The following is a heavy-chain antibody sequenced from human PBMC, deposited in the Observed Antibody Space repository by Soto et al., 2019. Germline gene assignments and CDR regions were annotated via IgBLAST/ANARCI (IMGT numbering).Heavy chain of an antibody. CDR2: ISGSGGST. CDR1: GFTFSSYA. CDR3: AKDRSAATIFGVVPAWFDP. V-gene: IGHV3-23*01. D-gene: IGHD3-3*01. Sequence: EVQLLESGGGLVQPGGSLRLSCAASGFTFSSYAMSWVRQAPGEGLEWVSAISGSGGSTYYADSVKGRFTISRDNSKNPLYLEMNSLRAEDTAVYYCAKDRSAATIFGVVPAWFDPWGQGTLVTVSS. J-gene: IGHJ5*02.